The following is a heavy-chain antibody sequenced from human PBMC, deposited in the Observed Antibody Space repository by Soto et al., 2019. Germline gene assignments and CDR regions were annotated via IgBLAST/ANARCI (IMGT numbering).Heavy chain of an antibody. V-gene: IGHV2-26*01. CDR2: IFSNDEK. Sequence: QVTLKESGPVQVKPTETLTLTCTVSGFSLSNARMGVSWIRQPPGKALEWLAHIFSNDEKSYSTSLKSRLTISKDTSKSQVVLTMTNMDPVDTATYYCALIEGGRAAIGYFDYWGQGTLVTVSS. CDR3: ALIEGGRAAIGYFDY. D-gene: IGHD2-2*01. CDR1: GFSLSNARMG. J-gene: IGHJ4*02.